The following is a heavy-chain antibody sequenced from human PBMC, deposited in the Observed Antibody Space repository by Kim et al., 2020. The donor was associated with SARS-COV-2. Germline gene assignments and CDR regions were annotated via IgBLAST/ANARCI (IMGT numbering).Heavy chain of an antibody. Sequence: GGSLRLSCAASGFTFSSYGMHWVRQAPGKGLEWVAVISYDGSNKYYADSVKGRFTISRDNSKNTLYLQMNSLRAEDTAVYYCAKDPYDSSGYYHWAVGTPNYWGQGTLVTVSS. V-gene: IGHV3-30*18. CDR1: GFTFSSYG. D-gene: IGHD3-22*01. J-gene: IGHJ4*02. CDR2: ISYDGSNK. CDR3: AKDPYDSSGYYHWAVGTPNY.